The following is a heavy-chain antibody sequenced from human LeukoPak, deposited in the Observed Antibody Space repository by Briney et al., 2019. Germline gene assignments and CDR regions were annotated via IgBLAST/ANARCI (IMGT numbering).Heavy chain of an antibody. CDR3: ASWGELLVGY. D-gene: IGHD1-26*01. J-gene: IGHJ4*02. V-gene: IGHV4-34*01. CDR1: GGSFSGYY. CDR2: INHSGST. Sequence: SETLSLTCAGYGGSFSGYYWSWIRQPPGKGLEWIGEINHSGSTNYNPSLKSRVTISVDTSKNQFSLKLSSVTAADTAVYYCASWGELLVGYWGQGTLVTVSS.